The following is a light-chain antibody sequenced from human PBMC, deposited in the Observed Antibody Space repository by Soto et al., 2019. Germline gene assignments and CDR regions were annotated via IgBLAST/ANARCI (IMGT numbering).Light chain of an antibody. Sequence: QSVLTQPPSVSGASGQRVTISCTGSSSNIGAGHEVHWYQQLPGTAPKLLIYDNSNRPSGVPDRFSGSKSGTSVSLAITGLQAEDEADYYCQSYDSSLSGYVFGTGTKVTVL. CDR1: SSNIGAGHE. V-gene: IGLV1-40*01. J-gene: IGLJ1*01. CDR3: QSYDSSLSGYV. CDR2: DNS.